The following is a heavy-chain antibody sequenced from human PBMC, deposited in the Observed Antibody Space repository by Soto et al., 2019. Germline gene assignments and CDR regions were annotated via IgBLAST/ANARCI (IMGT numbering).Heavy chain of an antibody. Sequence: QVQLQQWGTGLLKSSETLSLTCAVDGGSFSGYYWNWIRQPPGKGLEWIGEVNDGGYTNYNSSLKSRVSISVRSSRKQFSLPLTSSTASDTAVYYCVRACSPAPLSVLEPARWFVPWCQGSLVIVSS. J-gene: IGHJ5*02. CDR3: VRACSPAPLSVLEPARWFVP. V-gene: IGHV4-34*01. D-gene: IGHD1-1*01. CDR1: GGSFSGYY. CDR2: VNDGGYT.